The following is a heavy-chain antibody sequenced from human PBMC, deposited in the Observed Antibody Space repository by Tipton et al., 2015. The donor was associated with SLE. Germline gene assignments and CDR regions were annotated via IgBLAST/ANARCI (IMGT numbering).Heavy chain of an antibody. CDR3: AKDSTMVRGDGY. CDR2: IYSCGST. V-gene: IGHV3-53*01. CDR1: GFTVSSNY. Sequence: SLRLSCAASGFTVSSNYMSWVRQAPGKGLEWVSVIYSCGSTYYADSVKGRFTISRDNSKNTLYLQMNSLRAEDTAVYYCAKDSTMVRGDGYWGQGTLVTVSS. D-gene: IGHD3-10*01. J-gene: IGHJ4*02.